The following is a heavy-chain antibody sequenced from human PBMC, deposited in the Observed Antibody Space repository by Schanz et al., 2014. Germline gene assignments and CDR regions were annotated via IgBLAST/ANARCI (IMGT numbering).Heavy chain of an antibody. Sequence: QVQLVESGGGVVQPGGSLRLSCAASGFSFSGSGMHWVRQAPGEGLEWVAFIRFDASHKYYADSVKGRFTISRDNSKNTLYLQMNSLRAEDTAVYYCARDRWDWNNAFDIWGQGTMVIVFS. CDR2: IRFDASHK. V-gene: IGHV3-30*02. CDR1: GFSFSGSG. D-gene: IGHD1-1*01. CDR3: ARDRWDWNNAFDI. J-gene: IGHJ3*02.